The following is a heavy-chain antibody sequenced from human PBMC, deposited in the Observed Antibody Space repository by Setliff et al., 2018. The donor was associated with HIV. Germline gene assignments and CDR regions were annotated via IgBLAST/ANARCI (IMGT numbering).Heavy chain of an antibody. D-gene: IGHD2-21*02. J-gene: IGHJ4*02. CDR1: GYTFSTYA. CDR2: INAGNGNT. V-gene: IGHV1-3*01. CDR3: ALLYCGADCYIDY. Sequence: ASVKVSCKASGYTFSTYAMHWVRQAPGQRLEWMGWINAGNGNTKYSQKLQGRVTMTTDTSTSTAYMDLSSLRSEDTAVYYCALLYCGADCYIDYWGQGTLVTVSS.